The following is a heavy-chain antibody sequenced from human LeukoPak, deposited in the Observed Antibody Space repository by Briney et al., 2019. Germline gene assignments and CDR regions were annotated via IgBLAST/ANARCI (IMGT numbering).Heavy chain of an antibody. CDR3: ASELSRYYYYMDV. CDR2: INANSGGT. J-gene: IGHJ6*03. CDR1: GYTFTGYY. V-gene: IGHV1-2*06. Sequence: ASVKVSCKPSGYTFTGYYMHWVRQAPGQGLKCMGRINANSGGTNYAQKFQGRVTMTRDTSISTAYMELSRLRSDDTAVYYCASELSRYYYYMDVWGKGTTVTVSS.